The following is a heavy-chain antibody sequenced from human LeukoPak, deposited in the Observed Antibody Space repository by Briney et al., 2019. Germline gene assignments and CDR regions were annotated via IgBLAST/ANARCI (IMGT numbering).Heavy chain of an antibody. Sequence: KPSETLSLTCAVHGGSFSGYYWSWIRQPPGKGLEWIGKINHSGSTNYNPSLRSRVSMSVDTSKNQFSLNLSSVTAADTAVYYCARQFYMPTGKHREFDYWGQGTLVTVSS. D-gene: IGHD2/OR15-2a*01. CDR3: ARQFYMPTGKHREFDY. V-gene: IGHV4-34*01. J-gene: IGHJ4*02. CDR2: INHSGST. CDR1: GGSFSGYY.